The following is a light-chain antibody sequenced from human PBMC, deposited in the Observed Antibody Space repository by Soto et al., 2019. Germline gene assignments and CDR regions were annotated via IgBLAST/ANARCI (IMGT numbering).Light chain of an antibody. CDR3: QQYNYWPWT. J-gene: IGKJ1*01. CDR2: GAS. Sequence: EIVMKQSPATLPVSPGERATLSCRASQSVSSSYLAWYQQKPGQAPRLLIYGASTRATGISARFSGSGSGTEFTLTISSLQSEDFAVYCCQQYNYWPWTFGQGTKVDIK. CDR1: QSVSSSY. V-gene: IGKV3-15*01.